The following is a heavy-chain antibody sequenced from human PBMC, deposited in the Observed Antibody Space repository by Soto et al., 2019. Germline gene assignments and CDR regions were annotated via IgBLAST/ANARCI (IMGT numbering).Heavy chain of an antibody. CDR3: TRDLITYYDIFTGNDAFDV. D-gene: IGHD3-9*01. CDR2: IRSKAYGGTT. V-gene: IGHV3-49*03. Sequence: GGSLRLSCTASGFTFGDYAMSWFRQAPGKGLEWVGFIRSKAYGGTTEYAASVKGRFTISRDDSKSIAYLQMNSLKTEDTAVYYCTRDLITYYDIFTGNDAFDVWGKGTTVTVSS. J-gene: IGHJ6*04. CDR1: GFTFGDYA.